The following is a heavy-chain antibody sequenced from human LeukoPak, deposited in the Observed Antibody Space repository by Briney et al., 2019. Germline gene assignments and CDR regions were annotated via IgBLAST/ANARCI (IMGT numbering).Heavy chain of an antibody. J-gene: IGHJ4*02. Sequence: GGSLRLSCAASGFTFNNYAMSWVRHAPGKGLEWVSTVSGSGAISYYTDYDKGRFTISRDNSKNTLYLQMSSLTAKDTAVYYCAKDRSIGTYYSFDSWSQGTLVTVSS. CDR1: GFTFNNYA. D-gene: IGHD1-26*01. CDR2: VSGSGAIS. V-gene: IGHV3-23*01. CDR3: AKDRSIGTYYSFDS.